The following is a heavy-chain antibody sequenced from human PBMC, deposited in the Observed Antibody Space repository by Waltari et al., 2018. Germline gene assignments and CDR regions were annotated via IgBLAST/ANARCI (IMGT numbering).Heavy chain of an antibody. CDR3: AKDASVVGATDY. J-gene: IGHJ4*02. CDR2: IRYDGSNK. D-gene: IGHD1-26*01. V-gene: IGHV3-30*02. Sequence: QVQLVESGGGVVQPGGSLRLSCAASGFTFSSYGMHWVRQAPGKGLGWVAFIRYDGSNKYYADSVKGRFTISRDNYKNTLYLQMNSLRAEDKAVYYCAKDASVVGATDYWGQGTLVTVSS. CDR1: GFTFSSYG.